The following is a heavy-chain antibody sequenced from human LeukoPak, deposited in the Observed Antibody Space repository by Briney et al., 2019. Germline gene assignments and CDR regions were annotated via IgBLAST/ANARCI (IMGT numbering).Heavy chain of an antibody. CDR2: INQDGSEK. D-gene: IGHD1-26*01. CDR1: GFTFSSHW. J-gene: IGHJ4*02. Sequence: GGSLRLSCVASGFTFSSHWMTWVRQAPGKGLEWVANINQDGSEKHYVDSVKGRFTISRDNAKNSLYLQMDSLRDEATAVYYCARDHLGSYHGIYWGQGTLVTVSS. CDR3: ARDHLGSYHGIY. V-gene: IGHV3-7*01.